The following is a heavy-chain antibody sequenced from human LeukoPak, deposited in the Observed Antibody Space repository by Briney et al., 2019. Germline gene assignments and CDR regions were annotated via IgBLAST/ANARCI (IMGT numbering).Heavy chain of an antibody. CDR3: ARVGPLSPGDWFDP. D-gene: IGHD3-16*02. CDR1: GGSISSYY. V-gene: IGHV4-4*07. CDR2: IYTSGST. J-gene: IGHJ5*02. Sequence: PSETLSLTCTVSGGSISSYYWGWIRQPAGKGLEWIGRIYTSGSTNYNPSLKSRVTISVDKSKNQFSLKLSSVTAADTAVYYCARVGPLSPGDWFDPWGQGTLVTVSS.